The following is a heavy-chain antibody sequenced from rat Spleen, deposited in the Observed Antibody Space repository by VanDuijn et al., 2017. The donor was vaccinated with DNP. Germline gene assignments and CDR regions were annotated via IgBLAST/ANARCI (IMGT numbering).Heavy chain of an antibody. D-gene: IGHD1-2*01. J-gene: IGHJ4*01. V-gene: IGHV5-25*01. Sequence: EVQLVESGGGLVQPGRSLKLSCAASGFTFSNYDMACVRQAPTKGLEWVASISTSGGSTYYRDSVKGRFTVSRDNAKSTLYLQMDSLRSEDTATYYCARWSSSYYYAMDAWGQGTSVTVSS. CDR2: ISTSGGST. CDR3: ARWSSSYYYAMDA. CDR1: GFTFSNYD.